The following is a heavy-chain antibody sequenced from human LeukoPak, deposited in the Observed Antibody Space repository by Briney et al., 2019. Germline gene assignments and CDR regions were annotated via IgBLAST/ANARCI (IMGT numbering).Heavy chain of an antibody. V-gene: IGHV4-59*01. J-gene: IGHJ6*02. CDR2: IYYSGST. D-gene: IGHD2-2*01. CDR3: ARFRATYCSSTSCPKKIHYGMDA. CDR1: GGSISSYY. Sequence: SETLSLTCTVSGGSISSYYWSWIRQPPGKGLEWIGYIYYSGSTNYNPSLKSRVTISVDTSKNQFSLKLSSVTAADTAVYYCARFRATYCSSTSCPKKIHYGMDAWGQGTTVTVSS.